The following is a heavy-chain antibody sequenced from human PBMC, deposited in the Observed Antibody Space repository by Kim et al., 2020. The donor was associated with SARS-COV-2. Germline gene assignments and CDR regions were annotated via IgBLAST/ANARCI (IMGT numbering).Heavy chain of an antibody. CDR1: GFTFSGCA. V-gene: IGHV3-23*01. D-gene: IGHD1-1*01. Sequence: GGSLRLSCSASGFTFSGCAMRWVRQPPGKGLEWLSSITGSGDRTFYADSVKGRFTISRDNSKNTLYLQMNSLRAEDTAVYYCAKGGNPRYHFDYWGQGTPVTLSS. J-gene: IGHJ4*02. CDR2: ITGSGDRT. CDR3: AKGGNPRYHFDY.